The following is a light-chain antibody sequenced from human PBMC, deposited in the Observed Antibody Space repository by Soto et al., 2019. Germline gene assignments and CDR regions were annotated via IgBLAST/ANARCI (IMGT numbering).Light chain of an antibody. J-gene: IGKJ1*01. V-gene: IGKV3-11*01. Sequence: EIVLTQSPSTLSLSPGERATLSCRASQSVSSYLAWYQQKPGQAPRLLIYDASNRATGIPARFSGSGSGTDFTLTISSLEPEDFAVYYCQQRSNLPQWTFGQGTKVAIK. CDR2: DAS. CDR1: QSVSSY. CDR3: QQRSNLPQWT.